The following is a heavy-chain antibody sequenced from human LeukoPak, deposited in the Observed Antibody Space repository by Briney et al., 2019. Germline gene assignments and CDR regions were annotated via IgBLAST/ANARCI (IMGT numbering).Heavy chain of an antibody. CDR3: ARDRSQGYFDWLLSNTNAFDI. CDR2: ISAYNDNT. J-gene: IGHJ3*02. D-gene: IGHD3-9*01. CDR1: GYTFTTYG. Sequence: ASVKVSCKASGYTFTTYGISWVRQAPGQGLEWMGWISAYNDNTNYAQKLRGRVTMTTDTSTSTAYMELRSLRSDDTAVYYCARDRSQGYFDWLLSNTNAFDIWGQGTMVTVSS. V-gene: IGHV1-18*01.